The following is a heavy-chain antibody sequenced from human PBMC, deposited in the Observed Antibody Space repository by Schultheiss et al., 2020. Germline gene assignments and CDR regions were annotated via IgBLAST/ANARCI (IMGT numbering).Heavy chain of an antibody. CDR2: MNPNSGNT. V-gene: IGHV1-8*01. CDR1: GYTFTSYD. CDR3: ARDGSLVHWFDP. Sequence: ASVKVSCKASGYTFTSYDINWVRQATGQGLEWMGWMNPNSGNTGYAQKFQGRVTMTTDTSTSTAYMELRSLRSDDTAVYYCARDGSLVHWFDPWGQGTLVTVSS. J-gene: IGHJ5*02. D-gene: IGHD6-13*01.